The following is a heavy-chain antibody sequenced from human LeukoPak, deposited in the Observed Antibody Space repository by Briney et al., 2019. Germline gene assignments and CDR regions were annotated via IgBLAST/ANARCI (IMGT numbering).Heavy chain of an antibody. CDR3: ATYNVDTAYWYFDL. D-gene: IGHD5-18*01. CDR1: GGSFSGYY. V-gene: IGHV4-34*01. J-gene: IGHJ2*01. CDR2: INHSGST. Sequence: SETLSLTCAVYGGSFSGYYWSWIRQPPGKGLEYIGEINHSGSTNSNPSLKSRVTISVDTSKNQFSLRLRSVTAADTAVYYCATYNVDTAYWYFDLWGRGTLATVSS.